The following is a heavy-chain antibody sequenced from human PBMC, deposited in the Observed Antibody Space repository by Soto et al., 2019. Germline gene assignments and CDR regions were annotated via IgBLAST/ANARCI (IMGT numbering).Heavy chain of an antibody. CDR1: GGSFSGYY. CDR2: INHSGST. D-gene: IGHD6-6*01. V-gene: IGHV4-34*01. Sequence: QVQLQQWGAGLLKPSETLSLTCAVYGGSFSGYYWSWIRQPPGKGLEWIGEINHSGSTNYNPSLKSRVTISVDTAKNQFSLKLSSVTAADTAVYYGAGFITRIAAQGFDPWGQGTLVTVSS. J-gene: IGHJ5*02. CDR3: AGFITRIAAQGFDP.